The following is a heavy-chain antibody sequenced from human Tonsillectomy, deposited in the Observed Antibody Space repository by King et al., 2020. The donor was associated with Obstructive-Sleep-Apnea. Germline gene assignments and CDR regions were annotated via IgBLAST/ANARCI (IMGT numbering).Heavy chain of an antibody. CDR1: GGSFSGYY. Sequence: QVQLQQWGAGLLKPSETLSLTCAVYGGSFSGYYWSWIRQPPGKGLEWIGEINHSGSTNYNPSLKSRVTISVDTSKNPFSLKLSSVTAADTAVYYCVRGXGSGSXTRXRXXSFSDYWXQGTXVTVSS. CDR3: VRGXGSGSXTRXRXXSFSDY. V-gene: IGHV4-34*01. D-gene: IGHD3-10*01. J-gene: IGHJ4*02. CDR2: INHSGST.